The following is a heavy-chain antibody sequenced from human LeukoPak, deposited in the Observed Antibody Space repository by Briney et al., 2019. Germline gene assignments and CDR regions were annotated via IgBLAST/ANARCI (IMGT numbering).Heavy chain of an antibody. CDR3: AKARYYYDSSGPTDY. V-gene: IGHV3-23*01. D-gene: IGHD3-22*01. J-gene: IGHJ4*02. Sequence: GGSLRLSCAASGFTFSSYAMSWVRQAPGKGLEWVSAISGSGGSTYYADSVKGRFTISRDNSKNTLYLQMNSLRAEDTAVYYYAKARYYYDSSGPTDYWGQGTLVTVSS. CDR1: GFTFSSYA. CDR2: ISGSGGST.